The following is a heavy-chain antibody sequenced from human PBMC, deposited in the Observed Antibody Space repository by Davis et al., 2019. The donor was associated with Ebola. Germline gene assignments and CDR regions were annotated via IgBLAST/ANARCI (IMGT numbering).Heavy chain of an antibody. J-gene: IGHJ4*02. CDR3: ARGLYCSGGSCYSVDY. V-gene: IGHV5-51*01. D-gene: IGHD2-15*01. CDR1: GYSFTSYW. Sequence: PGGSLRLSCKGSGYSFTSYWIGWVRQMPGKGLEWMGIIYPGDSDTRYSPSFQGQVTISADKSISTAYLQWSSLKASDTAMYYCARGLYCSGGSCYSVDYWDQGTLVTVSS. CDR2: IYPGDSDT.